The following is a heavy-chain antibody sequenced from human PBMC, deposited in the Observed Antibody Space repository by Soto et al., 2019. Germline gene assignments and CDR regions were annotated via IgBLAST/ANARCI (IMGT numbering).Heavy chain of an antibody. CDR3: AREGYCSGGSCYYFDY. Sequence: GGSLRLSCAASGFTFSSYAMSWVRQGPGKGLEWVSGVTGSGDTTHYADSVKGRFTISRDNSKNTLFLQMNNLRPEDTAVYYCAREGYCSGGSCYYFDYWGQGTLVTVSS. CDR1: GFTFSSYA. D-gene: IGHD2-15*01. CDR2: VTGSGDTT. V-gene: IGHV3-23*01. J-gene: IGHJ4*02.